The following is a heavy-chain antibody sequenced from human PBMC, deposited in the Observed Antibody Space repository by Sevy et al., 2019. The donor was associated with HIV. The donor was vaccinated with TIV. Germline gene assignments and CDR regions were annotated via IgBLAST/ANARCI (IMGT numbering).Heavy chain of an antibody. CDR2: ISWNSGSI. D-gene: IGHD3-22*01. CDR1: GFTFDDYA. V-gene: IGHV3-9*01. J-gene: IGHJ3*01. Sequence: GGSLRLSCAASGFTFDDYAMHWVRQAPGKGLEWVSGISWNSGSIGYADSVKGRFTISRDNAKNSLYLQMNSLRAEDTALYYCAKDISNPDYYDSSALEWGQGTMVTVSS. CDR3: AKDISNPDYYDSSALE.